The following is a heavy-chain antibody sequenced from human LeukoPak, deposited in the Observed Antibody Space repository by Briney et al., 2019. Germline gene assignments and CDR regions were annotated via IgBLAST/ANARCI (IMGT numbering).Heavy chain of an antibody. CDR3: ARVGGGSYPYYYYYYMDV. Sequence: SETLSLTCAVYGGSFSGYYWSWIRQPPGKGLEWIGEINHSGSTNYNPSLKSRVTISVDTSKNQFSLKLSSVTAADTAVYYCARVGGGSYPYYYYYYMDVWGKGTTVTVSS. CDR2: INHSGST. CDR1: GGSFSGYY. J-gene: IGHJ6*03. V-gene: IGHV4-34*01. D-gene: IGHD1-26*01.